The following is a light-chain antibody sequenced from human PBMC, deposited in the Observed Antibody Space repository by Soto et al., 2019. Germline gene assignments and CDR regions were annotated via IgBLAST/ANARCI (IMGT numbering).Light chain of an antibody. CDR2: GAS. J-gene: IGKJ5*01. CDR3: QQYGSSPRGT. Sequence: ERATLSCRASQSVSSSYLAWYQQKPGQAPRLLIYGASSRATGIPDRFSGSGSGTDFTLTISRLEPEDFAVYYCQQYGSSPRGTFGQGTRLEIK. CDR1: QSVSSSY. V-gene: IGKV3-20*01.